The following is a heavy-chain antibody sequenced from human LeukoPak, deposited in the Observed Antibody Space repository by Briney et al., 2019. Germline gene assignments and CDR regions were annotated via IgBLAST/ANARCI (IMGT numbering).Heavy chain of an antibody. J-gene: IGHJ5*02. D-gene: IGHD3-10*01. Sequence: GGSLRLSCAASGFTFSNYFMSWVRQAPGKGLEWVAQIKRDGSETDYVDSVKGRFTISRDNADNSLFLQMNSLRAEETAVYYCARGGKVRGESWFDTWGQGKLVTVTS. V-gene: IGHV3-7*01. CDR3: ARGGKVRGESWFDT. CDR2: IKRDGSET. CDR1: GFTFSNYF.